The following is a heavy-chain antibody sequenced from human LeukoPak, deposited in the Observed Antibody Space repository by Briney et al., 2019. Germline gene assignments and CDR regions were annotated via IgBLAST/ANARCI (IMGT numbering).Heavy chain of an antibody. J-gene: IGHJ4*02. Sequence: GGSLRISCAASGFTFSSYAMSWVRQAPGNGLEWVSAISGSGGGTYYADSVKGRFTISRDNSKNTLYLQMNSLRAEDTAVYYCAKTGYSSGPGDYWGQGTLVTVSS. CDR1: GFTFSSYA. D-gene: IGHD6-19*01. V-gene: IGHV3-23*01. CDR3: AKTGYSSGPGDY. CDR2: ISGSGGGT.